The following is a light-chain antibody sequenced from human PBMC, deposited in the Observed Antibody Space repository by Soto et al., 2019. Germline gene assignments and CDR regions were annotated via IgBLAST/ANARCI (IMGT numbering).Light chain of an antibody. Sequence: YELTQPPSVSVAPGQTARITCGGNNIGGKSVHWYQQKPGQAPVLVVYDDSDRPSGIPERFSGSNSVNTATLTISRVAAGDEADYYCQVWESGRGVFGTGTRSPS. CDR2: DDS. J-gene: IGLJ1*01. V-gene: IGLV3-21*02. CDR3: QVWESGRGV. CDR1: NIGGKS.